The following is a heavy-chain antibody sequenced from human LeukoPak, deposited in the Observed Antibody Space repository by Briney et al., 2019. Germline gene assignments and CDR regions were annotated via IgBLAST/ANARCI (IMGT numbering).Heavy chain of an antibody. CDR1: LGSLSSSSYC. Sequence: SETLSLTCTLSLGSLSSSSYCWGWIRQPPAKGLEWVGSIYYSGSTYYTPSFQSRVTISADTSKNQFSLKLSSVTAADTAVYYCARQDTAMAWSYYFDYWGQGTLVTVSS. CDR3: ARQDTAMAWSYYFDY. V-gene: IGHV4-39*01. D-gene: IGHD5-18*01. CDR2: IYYSGST. J-gene: IGHJ4*02.